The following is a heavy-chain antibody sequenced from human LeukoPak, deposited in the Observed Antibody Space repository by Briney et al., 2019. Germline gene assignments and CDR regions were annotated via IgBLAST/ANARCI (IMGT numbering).Heavy chain of an antibody. V-gene: IGHV4-38-2*02. Sequence: SETLSLTCTVSGYSISSSHYWGWIRQPPGKGLQWIGSISQSGSTYSNPSLRGRVTISVDTSNNQFSLNLSSLTAADTAVYYCERPLAVAGSFDFWGQGTLVTVSS. J-gene: IGHJ4*02. D-gene: IGHD6-19*01. CDR2: ISQSGST. CDR3: ERPLAVAGSFDF. CDR1: GYSISSSHY.